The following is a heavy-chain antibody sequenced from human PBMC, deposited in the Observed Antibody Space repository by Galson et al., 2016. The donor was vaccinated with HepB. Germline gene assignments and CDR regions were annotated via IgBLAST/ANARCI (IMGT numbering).Heavy chain of an antibody. J-gene: IGHJ4*02. D-gene: IGHD2-21*01. CDR1: GLTFSNYA. V-gene: IGHV3-23*01. CDR3: AKDWYWIAVL. CDR2: ISDNSDRT. Sequence: SLRLSCAASGLTFSNYAMRWVRQAPGRGLEWVSTISDNSDRTYYADSVKGRFTISRDNSKNTLYLQMNSLRAEDTAVYYCAKDWYWIAVLWGQGTLVPVSS.